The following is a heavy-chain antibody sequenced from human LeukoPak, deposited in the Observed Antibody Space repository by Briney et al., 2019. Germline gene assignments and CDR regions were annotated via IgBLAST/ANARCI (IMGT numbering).Heavy chain of an antibody. CDR2: ISGSGGST. Sequence: PGGSLRLSCAASGFTFSSYAMSWVRQAPGKGLEWVSAISGSGGSTYYADSVKGRFTTSRDNSKNTLYLQMNSLRAEDTAVYYCAKVGQAYYDSSGYWYFDYWGQGTLVTVSS. V-gene: IGHV3-23*01. D-gene: IGHD3-22*01. CDR3: AKVGQAYYDSSGYWYFDY. CDR1: GFTFSSYA. J-gene: IGHJ4*02.